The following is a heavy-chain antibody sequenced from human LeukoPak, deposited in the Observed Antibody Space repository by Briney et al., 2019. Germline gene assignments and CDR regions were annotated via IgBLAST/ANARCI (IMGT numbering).Heavy chain of an antibody. V-gene: IGHV1-69*04. CDR2: IIPILGIA. CDR3: ARDYDGGQQLFSGTRGNNWFDP. D-gene: IGHD6-13*01. J-gene: IGHJ5*02. CDR1: GGTFSSYA. Sequence: ASVKVSCKASGGTFSSYAISWVRQAPGQGLEWMGRIIPILGIANYAQKFQGRVTITADKSTSTAYMELSSLRSEDTAVYYCARDYDGGQQLFSGTRGNNWFDPWGQGTLVTVSS.